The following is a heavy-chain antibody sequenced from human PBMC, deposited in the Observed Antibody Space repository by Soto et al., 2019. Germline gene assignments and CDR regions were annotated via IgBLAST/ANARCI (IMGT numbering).Heavy chain of an antibody. J-gene: IGHJ2*01. CDR2: ISSSSSYT. CDR3: ARARGLTVTAGWYFDL. D-gene: IGHD4-17*01. V-gene: IGHV3-11*06. Sequence: QVQLVESGGGLVKPGGSLRLSCAASGFTFSDYYMSWIRQAPGKGLEWVSYISSSSSYTNYADSMKGRFTISRDNAKNSLYLQMNSLRAEDTAVYYCARARGLTVTAGWYFDLWGRGTLVTVSS. CDR1: GFTFSDYY.